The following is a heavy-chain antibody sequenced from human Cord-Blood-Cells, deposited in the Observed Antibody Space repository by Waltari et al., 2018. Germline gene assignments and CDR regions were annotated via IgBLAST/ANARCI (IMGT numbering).Heavy chain of an antibody. Sequence: EVQLVESGGGLVQPGGSLRLSCAASGFTSSSYSMHWVRQAPGKGREWVSYISSSSSTIYYADSVKGRFTISRDNAKNSLYLQMNSLRDEDTAVYYCARGTLWAAAGAEYFQHWGQGTLVTVSS. D-gene: IGHD6-13*01. CDR3: ARGTLWAAAGAEYFQH. V-gene: IGHV3-48*02. CDR2: ISSSSSTI. CDR1: GFTSSSYS. J-gene: IGHJ1*01.